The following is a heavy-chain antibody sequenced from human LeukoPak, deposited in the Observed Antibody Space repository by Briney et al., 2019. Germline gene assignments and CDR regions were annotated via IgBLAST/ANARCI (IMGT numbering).Heavy chain of an antibody. CDR3: ATAVKGRAFDI. CDR2: IYTGGST. V-gene: IGHV3-53*01. D-gene: IGHD3-22*01. J-gene: IGHJ3*02. Sequence: GGSLRLSCAASGFTVSSNYMSWVRQAPGKGLEWVSVIYTGGSTDYADSVKSRFTISRDNSKNTLYLQMNSLRADDTAVYYCATAVKGRAFDIWGQGTMVTVSS. CDR1: GFTVSSNY.